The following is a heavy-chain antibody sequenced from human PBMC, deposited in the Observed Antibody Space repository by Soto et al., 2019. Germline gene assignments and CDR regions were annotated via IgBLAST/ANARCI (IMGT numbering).Heavy chain of an antibody. CDR3: ARIVGLYSGYDYGGYYYYGMDV. CDR1: GFSLSNARMG. D-gene: IGHD5-12*01. J-gene: IGHJ6*02. V-gene: IGHV2-26*01. Sequence: QVTLKESGPVLVKPTETLTLTCTVSGFSLSNARMGVSWIRQPPGKALEWLAHIFSNDEKSYSTSLKSRLTLSKNTSKTQSAXTXPNMDPVDTATYYCARIVGLYSGYDYGGYYYYGMDVWGQGTTVTVSS. CDR2: IFSNDEK.